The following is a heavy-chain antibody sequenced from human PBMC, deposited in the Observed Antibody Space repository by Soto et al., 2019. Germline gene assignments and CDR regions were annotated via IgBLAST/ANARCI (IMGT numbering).Heavy chain of an antibody. J-gene: IGHJ3*02. Sequence: ASVKVSCKSSGYTFSNYVMHWVRQAPGQRPEWVAWINTGNGNTKYSVKFQGRVTITRDTSASTADMEVSSLRAEDTAIYYCTRSCSSTSCYENAYDIWGQGTVVTDSS. D-gene: IGHD2-2*01. V-gene: IGHV1-3*04. CDR3: TRSCSSTSCYENAYDI. CDR2: INTGNGNT. CDR1: GYTFSNYV.